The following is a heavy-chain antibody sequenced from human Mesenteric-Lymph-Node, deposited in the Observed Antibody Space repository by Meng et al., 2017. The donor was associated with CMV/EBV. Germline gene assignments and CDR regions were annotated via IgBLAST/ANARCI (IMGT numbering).Heavy chain of an antibody. CDR3: ARDVVVVPAVHGMDV. D-gene: IGHD2-2*01. J-gene: IGHJ6*02. CDR2: ISAYNGNT. CDR1: GYTFTSYG. Sequence: ASVKVSCKASGYTFTSYGISWVRQAPGQGLEWMGWISAYNGNTNYAQKLQGRVTMTTDTSTSTAYMELRSLRSDDTAVYYCARDVVVVPAVHGMDVWGQGTTVTVSS. V-gene: IGHV1-18*01.